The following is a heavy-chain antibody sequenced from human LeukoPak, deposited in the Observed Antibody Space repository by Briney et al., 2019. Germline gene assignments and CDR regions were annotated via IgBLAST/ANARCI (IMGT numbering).Heavy chain of an antibody. D-gene: IGHD6-19*01. CDR3: AKVYSSGWGSGAFDI. Sequence: GGSLRLSCAASGFTFSSYGMHWVRQAPGKGLEWVAFIRYDGSNKYYADSMKGRLTISRDNSKNTLYLQMNSLRAEDTAVYYCAKVYSSGWGSGAFDIWGQGTMVTVSS. CDR1: GFTFSSYG. CDR2: IRYDGSNK. J-gene: IGHJ3*02. V-gene: IGHV3-30*02.